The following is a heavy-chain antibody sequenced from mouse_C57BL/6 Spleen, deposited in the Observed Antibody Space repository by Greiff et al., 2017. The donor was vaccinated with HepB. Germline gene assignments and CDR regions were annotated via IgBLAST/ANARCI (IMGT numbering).Heavy chain of an antibody. J-gene: IGHJ3*01. V-gene: IGHV5-17*01. CDR3: AREGTYYSNSAWFAY. CDR2: ISSGSSTI. CDR1: GFTFSDYG. Sequence: EVQGVESGGGLVKPGGSLKLSCAASGFTFSDYGMHWVRQAPEKGLEWVAYISSGSSTIYYADTVKGRFTISRDNAKNTLFLQMTSLRSEDTAMYYCAREGTYYSNSAWFAYWGQGTLVTVSA. D-gene: IGHD2-5*01.